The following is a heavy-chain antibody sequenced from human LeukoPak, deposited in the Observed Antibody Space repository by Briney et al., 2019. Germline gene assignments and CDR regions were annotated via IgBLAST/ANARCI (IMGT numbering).Heavy chain of an antibody. CDR3: AKDLDTAMVSFFDY. CDR2: ISYDGSNK. Sequence: GGSLRLSCAASGFTFSSYGMHWVRQAPGKGLEWVAVISYDGSNKYYADSVKGRFTISRDNSKNTLYLQMNSLRAEDTAVYYCAKDLDTAMVSFFDYWGQGTLVTVSS. V-gene: IGHV3-30*18. D-gene: IGHD5-18*01. CDR1: GFTFSSYG. J-gene: IGHJ4*02.